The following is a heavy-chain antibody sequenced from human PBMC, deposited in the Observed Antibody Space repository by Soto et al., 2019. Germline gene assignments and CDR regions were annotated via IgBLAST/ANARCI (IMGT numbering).Heavy chain of an antibody. Sequence: QAHLQQWGAGVLKPSETLSLTCGVYGESCSGYYCSWTRQPQGKGLEWIGEIHPSGSTYYNPSLRTRVTLSLDTSKNQLSLKLNSVTAADTAVYYCARGEDDSKVGRTWGQGTLVTVSS. CDR2: IHPSGST. J-gene: IGHJ5*02. V-gene: IGHV4-34*02. D-gene: IGHD1-26*01. CDR3: ARGEDDSKVGRT. CDR1: GESCSGYY.